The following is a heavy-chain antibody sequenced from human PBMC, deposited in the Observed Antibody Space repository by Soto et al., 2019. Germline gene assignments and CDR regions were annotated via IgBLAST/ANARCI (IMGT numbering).Heavy chain of an antibody. V-gene: IGHV4-31*03. Sequence: QVQLQESGPGLVKPSQTLSLTCTVSGGSISSGGYYWSWIRQFPGKGLEWIGYIFYTGSTSYSPSLKSRLTMSVDTSKNQLSLRLSSVTAAATAVYFCERRLGYSSEYYFDYWGQGTLVTVSS. D-gene: IGHD5-18*01. CDR1: GGSISSGGYY. CDR3: ERRLGYSSEYYFDY. CDR2: IFYTGST. J-gene: IGHJ4*02.